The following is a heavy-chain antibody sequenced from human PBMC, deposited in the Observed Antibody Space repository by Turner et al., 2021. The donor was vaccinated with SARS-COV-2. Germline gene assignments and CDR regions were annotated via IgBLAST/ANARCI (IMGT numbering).Heavy chain of an antibody. CDR2: IYYSGSA. CDR1: GGSISSSSYY. V-gene: IGHV4-39*01. Sequence: QLQLQESGPGLLKPSETLSLTGPVSGGSISSSSYYWGWIRQPPGKGLEWIGNIYYSGSAYYNPSLKSRVTISVDPSKNQFSLKLTSVTAADTAVYYCARLMDTAMDYYGTDVWGQGTTVTVSS. J-gene: IGHJ6*02. CDR3: ARLMDTAMDYYGTDV. D-gene: IGHD5-18*01.